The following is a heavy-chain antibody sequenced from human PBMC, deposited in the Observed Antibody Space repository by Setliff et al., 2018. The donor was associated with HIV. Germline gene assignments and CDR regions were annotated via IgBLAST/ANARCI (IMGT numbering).Heavy chain of an antibody. CDR2: IYPGDSDT. J-gene: IGHJ4*02. V-gene: IGHV5-51*01. D-gene: IGHD6-19*01. CDR3: ARLSGNLAVAGNYYFDY. Sequence: GESLKISCKGSGYSFTSYWIGWVRQMPGKGLEWMGIIYPGDSDTRYSPSVQGQVTISADKSISTAYLQWSSLKASDTVMYYCARLSGNLAVAGNYYFDYWGQGTLVTVSS. CDR1: GYSFTSYW.